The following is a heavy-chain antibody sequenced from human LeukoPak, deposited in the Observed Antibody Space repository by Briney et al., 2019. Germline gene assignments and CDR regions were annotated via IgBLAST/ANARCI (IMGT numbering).Heavy chain of an antibody. CDR1: GGSISSYY. CDR2: NYYSGST. D-gene: IGHD2-2*01. Sequence: SETLSLTCTVTGGSISSYYWSWIRQPPGQGLEWIGYNYYSGSTNYNPSLKSRVTISVDTSRNQFSLKLSSVTAADTAVYYCARGSKEFDYWGQGTLVTVSS. CDR3: ARGSKEFDY. V-gene: IGHV4-59*01. J-gene: IGHJ4*02.